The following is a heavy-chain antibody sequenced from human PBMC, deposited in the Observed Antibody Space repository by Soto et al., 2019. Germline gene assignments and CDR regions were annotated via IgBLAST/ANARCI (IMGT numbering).Heavy chain of an antibody. CDR1: GYTFTDYA. J-gene: IGHJ4*02. V-gene: IGHV1-3*01. CDR3: ARDTGYTFGSLNY. D-gene: IGHD5-18*01. CDR2: MNAGVGNT. Sequence: HVELVQSGADVKKPGASGTISCKASGYTFTDYALHWVRQAPGQRLEWMGWMNAGVGNTLYSQKFQGRITITRDTSANTAYMELNSLKSEDTAIYYCARDTGYTFGSLNYWGPGTLVTVSS.